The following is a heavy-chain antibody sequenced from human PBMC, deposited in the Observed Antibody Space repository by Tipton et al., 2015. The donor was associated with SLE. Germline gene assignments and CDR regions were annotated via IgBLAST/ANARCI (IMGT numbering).Heavy chain of an antibody. D-gene: IGHD3-22*01. V-gene: IGHV4-30-2*01. CDR2: IYHSGST. J-gene: IGHJ3*02. Sequence: TLSLTCAVSGGSISSGGYSWSWIRQPPGKGLEWIGYIYHSGSTYYNPSLKSRVTISVDRSKNQFSLKLSSVTAADTAVYYCARGEYYDSSGYYIDAFDIWGQGTMVTVSS. CDR1: GGSISSGGYS. CDR3: ARGEYYDSSGYYIDAFDI.